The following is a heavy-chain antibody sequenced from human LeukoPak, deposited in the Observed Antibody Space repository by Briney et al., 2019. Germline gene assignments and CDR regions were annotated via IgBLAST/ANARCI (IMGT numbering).Heavy chain of an antibody. J-gene: IGHJ5*02. Sequence: PSETLSLTCALYGGSFSGYYWSWIRQPPGKGLEWIGEINHSGSTNYNPSLKSRVTISVDTSKNQFSLKLSSVTAADTAVYYCARVGYYYGSGSFPNWFDPWGQRTLVTVSS. CDR2: INHSGST. V-gene: IGHV4-34*01. D-gene: IGHD3-10*01. CDR3: ARVGYYYGSGSFPNWFDP. CDR1: GGSFSGYY.